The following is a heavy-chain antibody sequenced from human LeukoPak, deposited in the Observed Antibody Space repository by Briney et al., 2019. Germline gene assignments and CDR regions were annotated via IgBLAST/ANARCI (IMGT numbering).Heavy chain of an antibody. CDR3: KTEYEILTAFFS. Sequence: LGESLKISCQVSGYNLSTYWITWVSQMPGKGLEWMGRIDPSDSYINYSPSFQGHVTISADKSINTAYLQWGSLRASDIAMFKRKTEYEILTAFFSWGQGTLVTVSS. CDR2: IDPSDSYI. D-gene: IGHD3-9*01. CDR1: GYNLSTYW. V-gene: IGHV5-10-1*01. J-gene: IGHJ4*02.